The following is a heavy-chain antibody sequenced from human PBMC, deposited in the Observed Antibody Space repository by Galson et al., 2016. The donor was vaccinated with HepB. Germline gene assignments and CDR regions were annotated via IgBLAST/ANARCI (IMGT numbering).Heavy chain of an antibody. J-gene: IGHJ4*02. CDR2: INSDGSST. V-gene: IGHV3-74*01. D-gene: IGHD3-10*01. Sequence: SLRLSCAASGFTFSTYWMHWVRLAPGKGLVWVSRINSDGSSTGFADSVKGRFTISRDNAKNTLYLQMNSLRAEDTAVYYCASSVRGSGSPPGGYWGQGILVTVSS. CDR1: GFTFSTYW. CDR3: ASSVRGSGSPPGGY.